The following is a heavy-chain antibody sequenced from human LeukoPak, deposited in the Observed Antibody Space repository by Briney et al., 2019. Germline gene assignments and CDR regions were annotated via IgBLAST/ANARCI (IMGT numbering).Heavy chain of an antibody. D-gene: IGHD3-22*01. CDR1: GFTFSSYA. V-gene: IGHV3-23*01. CDR2: ISGSGSTI. Sequence: GGSLRLSCAASGFTFSSYAMSWVRQAPGKGLEWVSAISGSGSTIYYADSVKGRFTISRDNAKNSLYLQMNGLRAEDTAVYYCARSPRGYSFYFDYWGQGTLVAVSS. CDR3: ARSPRGYSFYFDY. J-gene: IGHJ4*02.